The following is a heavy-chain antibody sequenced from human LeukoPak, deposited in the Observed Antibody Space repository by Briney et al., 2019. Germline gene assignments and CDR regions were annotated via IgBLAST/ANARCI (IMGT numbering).Heavy chain of an antibody. Sequence: GASVKVSCKASGYTFTSYGISWVRQAPGQGLEWMGWISAYNGNTNYAQKLQGRVTMTTDTSTSTAYMELRSLRSDDTAVYYCARDHSGTIFGVVIISGAFDIWGQGTMVTVSS. CDR3: ARDHSGTIFGVVIISGAFDI. D-gene: IGHD3-3*01. J-gene: IGHJ3*02. CDR1: GYTFTSYG. CDR2: ISAYNGNT. V-gene: IGHV1-18*01.